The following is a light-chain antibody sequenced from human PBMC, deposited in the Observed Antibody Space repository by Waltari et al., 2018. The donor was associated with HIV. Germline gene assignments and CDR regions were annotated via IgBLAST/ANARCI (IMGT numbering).Light chain of an antibody. J-gene: IGLJ3*02. Sequence: QSVLTQPPSVSGTPGQTVTISCSGSTSNIETEALYLYQRLPGTAPKLIIYRNYKRPSGVSDRFSCSKSGASASLVISGLRSEDEAHYYCVSYDSRLDERLFGGGTKLTVL. CDR3: VSYDSRLDERL. CDR1: TSNIETEA. CDR2: RNY. V-gene: IGLV1-47*01.